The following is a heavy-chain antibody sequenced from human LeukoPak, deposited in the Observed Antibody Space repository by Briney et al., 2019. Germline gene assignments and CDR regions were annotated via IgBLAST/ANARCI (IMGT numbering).Heavy chain of an antibody. CDR1: GGSISSGGYS. V-gene: IGHV4-30-2*01. J-gene: IGHJ3*02. D-gene: IGHD4-23*01. CDR2: IYHSGST. Sequence: PSETLSLTCAVSGGSISSGGYSWSWIRQPPGKGLEWIGYIYHSGSTYYNPSLKSRVTISVDRSKNQFSLKLSSVTAADTAVYYYARGGGYGGNLGLGAFDIWGQGTMVTVSS. CDR3: ARGGGYGGNLGLGAFDI.